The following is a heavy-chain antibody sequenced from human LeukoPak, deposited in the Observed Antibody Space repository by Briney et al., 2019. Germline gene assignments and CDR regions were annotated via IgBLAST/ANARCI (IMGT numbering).Heavy chain of an antibody. D-gene: IGHD6-19*01. J-gene: IGHJ4*02. CDR2: ISSSGSAI. V-gene: IGHV3-48*03. CDR3: ARGGSLGY. Sequence: GGSLRLSCAGSGFTFSSYVMNWVRQAPGKGLEWVSKISSSGSAIYYADSVKGRFTISRDNAKSTLYLQMNSLRAEDTAVYYCARGGSLGYWGQGTLVTVST. CDR1: GFTFSSYV.